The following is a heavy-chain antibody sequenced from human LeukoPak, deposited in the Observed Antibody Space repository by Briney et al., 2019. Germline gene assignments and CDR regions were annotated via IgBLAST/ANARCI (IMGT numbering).Heavy chain of an antibody. D-gene: IGHD3-16*01. V-gene: IGHV4-59*01. J-gene: IGHJ4*02. CDR3: ARDRGRYGGFDF. Sequence: SETLSLTCTVSGGSISGYYWIWIRQPPEMGLEWVGFMSDSGSTNYNPSLKSRVTISVDTSKNQLSLKLTSVTAADTAVYYCARDRGRYGGFDFWGQGTLVTVSS. CDR1: GGSISGYY. CDR2: MSDSGST.